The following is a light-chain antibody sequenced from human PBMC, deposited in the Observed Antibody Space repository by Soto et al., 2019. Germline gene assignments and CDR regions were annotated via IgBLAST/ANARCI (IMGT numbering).Light chain of an antibody. Sequence: QSVLTQPPSASGTPGQRVTVSGYGSTSDIGTNAVNWFQHLPGTAPRLLIYTNNQRPSGVPDRFSGSKSGTSASLAISGLQSEDEADYYCATWHDSFYVFGTGTKLTVL. V-gene: IGLV1-44*01. J-gene: IGLJ1*01. CDR3: ATWHDSFYV. CDR1: TSDIGTNA. CDR2: TNN.